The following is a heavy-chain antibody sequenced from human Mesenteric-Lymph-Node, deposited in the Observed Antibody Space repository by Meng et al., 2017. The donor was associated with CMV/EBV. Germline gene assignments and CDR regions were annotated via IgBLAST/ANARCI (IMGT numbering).Heavy chain of an antibody. J-gene: IGHJ5*02. CDR1: EGPFNTYV. V-gene: IGHV1-69*10. CDR3: AGAGGGAASGWFDP. CDR2: IVPIHGLP. D-gene: IGHD3-10*01. Sequence: SVKVSCKAAEGPFNTYVISWVRQAPGQGFEWMGAIVPIHGLPHYAQKFQGRVTIFADTSAGTAYMELSSLRSDDTAVYYCAGAGGGAASGWFDPWGQGTLVTVSS.